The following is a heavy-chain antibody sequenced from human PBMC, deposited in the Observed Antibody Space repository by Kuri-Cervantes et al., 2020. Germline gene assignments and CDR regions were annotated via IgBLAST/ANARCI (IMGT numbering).Heavy chain of an antibody. V-gene: IGHV3-21*01. CDR3: ARGGSSWLDY. CDR1: GFTFSSYW. Sequence: GGSLRLSCAASGFTFSSYWMNWVRQAPGKGLEWVSSISSSSSYIYYADSVKGRFTISRDNAKNSLYLQMNSLRAEDTAVYYCARGGSSWLDYWGQGTLVTVSS. CDR2: ISSSSSYI. J-gene: IGHJ4*02. D-gene: IGHD6-13*01.